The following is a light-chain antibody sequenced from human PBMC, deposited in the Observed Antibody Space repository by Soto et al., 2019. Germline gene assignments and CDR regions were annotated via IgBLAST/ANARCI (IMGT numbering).Light chain of an antibody. Sequence: QSVLTQPPSASGTPGQRVTISCSGSSSNIGTNFVYWYQQLPGTAPKLLISRNNQRPSGVSDRFSGSKSGTSASLAISGLRSEDEADYYCAAWDDSLSGFVVFGGGTKVTVL. CDR2: RNN. CDR1: SSNIGTNF. V-gene: IGLV1-47*01. J-gene: IGLJ2*01. CDR3: AAWDDSLSGFVV.